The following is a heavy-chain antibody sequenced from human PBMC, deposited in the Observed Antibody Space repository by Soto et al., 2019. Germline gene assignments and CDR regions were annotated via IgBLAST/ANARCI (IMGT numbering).Heavy chain of an antibody. CDR3: ARGVGENGNKVVSRLDY. V-gene: IGHV4-34*01. D-gene: IGHD3-16*01. J-gene: IGHJ4*02. CDR1: GGSFSGYY. CDR2: INHSGST. Sequence: PSETLSLTCAVYGGSFSGYYWSWIRQPPGKGLEWIGEINHSGSTNYNPSLKSRVTISVDTSKNQFSLKLSSVTAADTAVYYCARGVGENGNKVVSRLDYWGQGTLGTVSS.